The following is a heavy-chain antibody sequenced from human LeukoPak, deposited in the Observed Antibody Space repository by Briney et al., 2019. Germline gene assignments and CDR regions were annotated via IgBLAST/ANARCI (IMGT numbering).Heavy chain of an antibody. Sequence: SETLSLTCTVSGGSISSYYWSWIRQPPGKGLEWVGYIYYSGTTNYDPSLKSRVTISVDTSKNQFSLKLSSVTAADTAVYYCARGVYIAAAQYGYWGQGTLVTVSS. CDR3: ARGVYIAAAQYGY. D-gene: IGHD6-13*01. CDR1: GGSISSYY. V-gene: IGHV4-59*01. J-gene: IGHJ4*02. CDR2: IYYSGTT.